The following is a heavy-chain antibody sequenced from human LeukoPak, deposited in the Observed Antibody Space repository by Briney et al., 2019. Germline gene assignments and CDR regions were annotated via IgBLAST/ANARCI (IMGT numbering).Heavy chain of an antibody. CDR1: GFSFSTYA. CDR3: AKDLGGTVSHFDN. CDR2: IDGDGGSST. Sequence: GGSLRLPCAASGFSFSTYAMSWVRQAPGKGLEWVLSIDGDGGSSTYYAGRFSISRDNSKNTLYLQMDSLRAEDTAVYYCAKDLGGTVSHFDNWGQGTMVTVSS. V-gene: IGHV3-23*01. J-gene: IGHJ4*02. D-gene: IGHD3-16*01.